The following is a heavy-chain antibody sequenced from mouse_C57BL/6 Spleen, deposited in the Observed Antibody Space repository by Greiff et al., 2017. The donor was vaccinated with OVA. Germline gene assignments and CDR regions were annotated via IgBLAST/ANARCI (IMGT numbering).Heavy chain of an antibody. CDR1: GFNFTNTY. Sequence: EVKLVESVAELVRPGASVKLSCTASGFNFTNTYMHWVKQRPEQGLEWIGRIDPANGNTNYAPKFQGKATITADTSSTTAYLQLSSLTSEDTAIDYCARSGYGSSFDYWGQGTTLTVSS. D-gene: IGHD1-1*01. CDR3: ARSGYGSSFDY. J-gene: IGHJ2*01. CDR2: IDPANGNT. V-gene: IGHV14-3*01.